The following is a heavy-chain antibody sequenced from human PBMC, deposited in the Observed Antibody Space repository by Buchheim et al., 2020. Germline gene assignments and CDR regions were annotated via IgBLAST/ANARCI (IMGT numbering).Heavy chain of an antibody. D-gene: IGHD2-8*01. CDR3: ARVMTGSNWFDP. J-gene: IGHJ5*02. Sequence: QVQLQQWGAGLLKPSQTLSLTCTVSGGSISSGGYYWSWIRQHPGKGLEWIGYIYYRGSTHYNPSLKSRVTILVDTSKNQFSLKLSSVTAADTAVYYCARVMTGSNWFDPWGQGTL. CDR1: GGSISSGGYY. CDR2: IYYRGST. V-gene: IGHV4-31*03.